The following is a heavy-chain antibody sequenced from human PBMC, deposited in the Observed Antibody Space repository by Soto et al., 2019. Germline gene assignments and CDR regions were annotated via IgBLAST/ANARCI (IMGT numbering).Heavy chain of an antibody. CDR3: ARGDSSGYHDY. Sequence: GGSLRLSCAASGFTFRNYGMSWVRQAPGKGLEWVSAISGSGDTTYYADSVKGRFTISRDNSKNTLYLQMNSLRAEDTAVYYCARGDSSGYHDYWGQGTLVTVSS. CDR2: ISGSGDTT. J-gene: IGHJ4*02. CDR1: GFTFRNYG. V-gene: IGHV3-23*01. D-gene: IGHD3-22*01.